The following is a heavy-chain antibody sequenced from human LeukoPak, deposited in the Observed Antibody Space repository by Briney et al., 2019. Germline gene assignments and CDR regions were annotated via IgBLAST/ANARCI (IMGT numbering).Heavy chain of an antibody. J-gene: IGHJ3*02. Sequence: GGSLRLSCAASGFTFNSYAMHWVRQAPGKGLEWVAVISYDGSNKYYADSVKGRFSISRDNSKNTLYLQMNSLRADDTAFYYCAKDLGFGGPHDAFDMWGQGTMVTVSS. V-gene: IGHV3-30*04. CDR1: GFTFNSYA. CDR3: AKDLGFGGPHDAFDM. CDR2: ISYDGSNK. D-gene: IGHD3-10*01.